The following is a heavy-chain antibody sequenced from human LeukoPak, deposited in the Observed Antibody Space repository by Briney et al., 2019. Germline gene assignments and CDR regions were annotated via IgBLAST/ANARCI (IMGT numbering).Heavy chain of an antibody. Sequence: GGSLRLSCAASGFTFSSYAMHWVRQAPGKGLEWVAVISYDGSNKYYADSVKGRFTISRDNSKNTLYLQMNSLRAEDTAVYYCARVDCSSTSCHDFYYYGMDVWGQGTTVTVSS. CDR3: ARVDCSSTSCHDFYYYGMDV. J-gene: IGHJ6*02. CDR2: ISYDGSNK. CDR1: GFTFSSYA. V-gene: IGHV3-30-3*01. D-gene: IGHD2-2*01.